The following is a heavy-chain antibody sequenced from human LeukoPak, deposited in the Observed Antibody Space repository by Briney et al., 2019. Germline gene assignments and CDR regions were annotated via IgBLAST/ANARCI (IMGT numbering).Heavy chain of an antibody. CDR3: ARVRSGWYDAFDI. Sequence: PGRSLRLSCAASGFTFSSYAMHWIRQAPGKGQELVTVISYDGSNTYYTDSVMGRFTISRDNSKNTLYLQMNSLRAEDTAVYYCARVRSGWYDAFDIWGQGTMVTVSS. D-gene: IGHD6-19*01. J-gene: IGHJ3*02. CDR1: GFTFSSYA. V-gene: IGHV3-30*04. CDR2: ISYDGSNT.